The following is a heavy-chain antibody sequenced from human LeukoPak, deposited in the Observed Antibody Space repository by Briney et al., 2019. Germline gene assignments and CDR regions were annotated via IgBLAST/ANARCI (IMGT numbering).Heavy chain of an antibody. Sequence: SETLSLTCTVSGASISSSSYYWGWIRQPPGKGLEWIGSIFYSGSTYYNPSLKSRVTISVDTSKNQFSLKLSSVTAADTAVYYCAREYYYDSSGHDYWGQGTLVTVSS. CDR1: GASISSSSYY. J-gene: IGHJ4*02. D-gene: IGHD3-22*01. CDR3: AREYYYDSSGHDY. V-gene: IGHV4-39*07. CDR2: IFYSGST.